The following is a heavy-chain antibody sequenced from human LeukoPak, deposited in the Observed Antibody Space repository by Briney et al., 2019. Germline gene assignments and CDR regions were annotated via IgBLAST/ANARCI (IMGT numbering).Heavy chain of an antibody. CDR3: ARLEHDVGDPGYVFDI. D-gene: IGHD4-17*01. J-gene: IGHJ3*02. CDR2: IYTTGST. Sequence: SETLSLTCTVSGGSISNYYWSWIRQPAGKGLEWIGRIYTTGSTNYNPSLKSRVTVSVDTSKNQSSLKLRSVTAADAAVYYCARLEHDVGDPGYVFDIWGPGTMVTVSS. V-gene: IGHV4-4*07. CDR1: GGSISNYY.